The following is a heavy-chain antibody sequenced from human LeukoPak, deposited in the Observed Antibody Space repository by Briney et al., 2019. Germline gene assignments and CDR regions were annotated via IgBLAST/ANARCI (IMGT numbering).Heavy chain of an antibody. CDR3: ARPSLVVVPAAMSSPGHYYYGMDV. Sequence: ASVKVSFKGSGGTFIMYVISWVGQAPGQGGEGMGGMIPIFGTANYTQKFQGRVTITADNSTSTAYMELSSLRSEDTAVYYCARPSLVVVPAAMSSPGHYYYGMDVWGKGTTVTVSS. CDR2: MIPIFGTA. J-gene: IGHJ6*04. CDR1: GGTFIMYV. D-gene: IGHD2-2*01. V-gene: IGHV1-69*06.